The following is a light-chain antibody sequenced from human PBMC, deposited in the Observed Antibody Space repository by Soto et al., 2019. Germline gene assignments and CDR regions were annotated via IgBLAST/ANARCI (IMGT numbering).Light chain of an antibody. Sequence: QSALTQPASVSGSPGQSITLSCAGTSSDIGAHNFVSWYQHHPGKAPKLIIYEVTKWPSGVSTRFSGSKAGNTASLTLSGLQAEDEADYYCNSYTLSRTVVFGGGTKLT. CDR2: EVT. V-gene: IGLV2-14*01. J-gene: IGLJ2*01. CDR1: SSDIGAHNF. CDR3: NSYTLSRTVV.